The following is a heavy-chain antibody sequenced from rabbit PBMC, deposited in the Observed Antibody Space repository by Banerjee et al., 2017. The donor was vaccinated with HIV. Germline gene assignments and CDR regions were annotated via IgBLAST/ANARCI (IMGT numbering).Heavy chain of an antibody. J-gene: IGHJ4*01. D-gene: IGHD4-1*01. CDR3: ARAVSSGWGGFFNL. V-gene: IGHV1S43*01. CDR1: GFDLSSYYF. Sequence: QEQLEESGGGLVKPEGSLTLTCKASGFDLSSYYFMCWVRQAPGKGLEWIACIDTGDGRTYYASWVNGRFTISLDNAQNTVFLQMTSLTVADTATYFCARAVSSGWGGFFNLWGQGTLVTVS. CDR2: IDTGDGRT.